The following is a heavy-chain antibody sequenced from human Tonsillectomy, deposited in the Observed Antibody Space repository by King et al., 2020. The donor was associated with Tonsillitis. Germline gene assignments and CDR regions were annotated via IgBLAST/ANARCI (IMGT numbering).Heavy chain of an antibody. CDR1: GGSISSVSYY. CDR2: IYHSGST. J-gene: IGHJ3*02. V-gene: IGHV4-30-4*01. Sequence: VQLQESGPGLVKPSQTLSLTCTVSGGSISSVSYYWSWIRQPPGKGLEWIGYIYHSGSTYYNPSLRSRLTISVDTSKNQFSLKLSSVTAADTAVYYCAIGDYDYGGNYAFDIWGQGTMVTVSS. D-gene: IGHD4-23*01. CDR3: AIGDYDYGGNYAFDI.